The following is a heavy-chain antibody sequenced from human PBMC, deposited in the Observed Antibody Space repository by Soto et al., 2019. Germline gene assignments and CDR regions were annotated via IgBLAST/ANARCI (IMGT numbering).Heavy chain of an antibody. Sequence: SETLSLTCTVSGGSISSYYWSWIRQPPGKGLEWIGYIYYSGSTNYNPSLKSRVTISVDTSKNQFSLKLSSVTAADTAVYYCARARGGYYYYGMDVWGQGTTVTVSS. CDR1: GGSISSYY. CDR2: IYYSGST. CDR3: ARARGGYYYYGMDV. D-gene: IGHD3-10*01. J-gene: IGHJ6*02. V-gene: IGHV4-59*01.